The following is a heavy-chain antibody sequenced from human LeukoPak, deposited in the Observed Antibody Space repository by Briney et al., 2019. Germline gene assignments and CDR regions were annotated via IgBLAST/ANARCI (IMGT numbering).Heavy chain of an antibody. CDR2: INPNSGGT. CDR1: GDTFTAYY. D-gene: IGHD2-15*01. J-gene: IGHJ4*02. Sequence: ASVKVSCKASGDTFTAYYMHWVRQAPGQGLEWMGWINPNSGGTNYAQNFQGRVTMTRDTSINTAYMELSRLRPDDTAVHHCARVGCSGGSCYLFESWGQGTLVTVSS. CDR3: ARVGCSGGSCYLFES. V-gene: IGHV1-2*02.